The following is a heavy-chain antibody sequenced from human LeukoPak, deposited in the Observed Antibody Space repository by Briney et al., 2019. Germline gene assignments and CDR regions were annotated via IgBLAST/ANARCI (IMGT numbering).Heavy chain of an antibody. Sequence: SVKVSCKASGGTFSSYSINWVRQVPGQGLEWMGGIIPIFGTAKYAHKFQGRVTTTADEATSTAYMDLRSLRSDDTAVYYCARDLRYSSGWSASGMDVWGKGTTFTISS. CDR3: ARDLRYSSGWSASGMDV. V-gene: IGHV1-69*13. CDR1: GGTFSSYS. CDR2: IIPIFGTA. J-gene: IGHJ6*03. D-gene: IGHD6-19*01.